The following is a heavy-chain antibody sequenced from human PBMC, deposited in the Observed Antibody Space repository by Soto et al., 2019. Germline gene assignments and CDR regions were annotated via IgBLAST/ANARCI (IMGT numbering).Heavy chain of an antibody. CDR2: IIPIFGTA. V-gene: IGHV1-69*13. Sequence: SVKVSCKASGGTFSSYAISWVRQAPGQGLEWMGGIIPIFGTANYAQKFQGRVTITADESTSTAYMELRSLRPDDTALYYCARGSDLDFWGQGTLVTVSS. CDR1: GGTFSSYA. CDR3: ARGSDLDF. D-gene: IGHD2-21*01. J-gene: IGHJ4*02.